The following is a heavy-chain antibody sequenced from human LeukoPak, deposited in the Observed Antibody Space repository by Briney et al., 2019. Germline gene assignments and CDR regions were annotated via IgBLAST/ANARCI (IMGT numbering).Heavy chain of an antibody. CDR3: ARLLWFGEGNWFDP. Sequence: SETLSLTCTVSGGSISSYYGSWIRQPPGKGLGWIGYIYYSGSTNYNPSLKSRVTISVDTSKNQFSLKLSSVTAADTAVYYCARLLWFGEGNWFDPWGQGTLVTVSS. J-gene: IGHJ5*02. D-gene: IGHD3-10*01. CDR1: GGSISSYY. CDR2: IYYSGST. V-gene: IGHV4-59*08.